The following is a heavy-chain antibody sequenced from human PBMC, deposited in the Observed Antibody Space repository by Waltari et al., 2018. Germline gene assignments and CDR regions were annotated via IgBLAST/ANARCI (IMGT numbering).Heavy chain of an antibody. CDR3: ARDSAFCNGCAVDL. Sequence: EVQMVESGGGLVQPGGSLRLSCIASGFTFSDYYMSWVRQAPGKGPEWVANLKHDGSLKSYVDSVRGRFIISRDNAKNSVFLQLNSLRVDDTAVYYCARDSAFCNGCAVDLWGQGTMVSVSS. V-gene: IGHV3-7*03. CDR2: LKHDGSLK. J-gene: IGHJ3*01. CDR1: GFTFSDYY. D-gene: IGHD2-8*01.